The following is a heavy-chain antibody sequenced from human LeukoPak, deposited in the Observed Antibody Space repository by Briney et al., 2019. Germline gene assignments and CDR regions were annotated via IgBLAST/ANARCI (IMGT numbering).Heavy chain of an antibody. J-gene: IGHJ4*02. CDR3: ARVLLHYYDSRGYLPHFDY. CDR1: GYTFTSYD. D-gene: IGHD3-22*01. Sequence: ASVKVSCKASGYTFTSYDINWVRQATGQGLEWMGWMNPNSGNTGYAQKLQGRVTMTTDTSTSTAYMELRSLRSDDTAVYYCARVLLHYYDSRGYLPHFDYWGQGTLVTVSS. CDR2: MNPNSGNT. V-gene: IGHV1-8*01.